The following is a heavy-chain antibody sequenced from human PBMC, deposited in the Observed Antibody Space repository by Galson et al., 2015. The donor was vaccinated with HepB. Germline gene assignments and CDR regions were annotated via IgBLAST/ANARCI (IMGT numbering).Heavy chain of an antibody. CDR2: ISTTNDNK. Sequence: SLRLSCAASGFTFSSYTMNRVRQAPGKGLEWISYISTTNDNKFSADSVKGRFIISRDNAKNSLYLQMNSLRAEDTAVYYCARIALSGSYWYFDYWGQGTLVTVSS. J-gene: IGHJ4*02. CDR1: GFTFSSYT. D-gene: IGHD1-26*01. CDR3: ARIALSGSYWYFDY. V-gene: IGHV3-48*01.